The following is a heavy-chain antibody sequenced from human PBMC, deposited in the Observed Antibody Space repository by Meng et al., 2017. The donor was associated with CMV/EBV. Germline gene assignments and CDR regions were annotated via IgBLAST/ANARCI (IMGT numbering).Heavy chain of an antibody. CDR2: IFSNDEK. D-gene: IGHD4-11*01. CDR1: GFSLSNAGMG. J-gene: IGHJ4*02. V-gene: IGHV2-26*01. Sequence: SGPTLVKPTETLTLTCTVSGFSLSNAGMGVSWIRQPPGKALEWLAHIFSNDEKSYRSSLKSRLTISKDTSKSQVVLTMTNMDPLDTATYYCARTLITHTVTTLDYWGQGTLVTVSS. CDR3: ARTLITHTVTTLDY.